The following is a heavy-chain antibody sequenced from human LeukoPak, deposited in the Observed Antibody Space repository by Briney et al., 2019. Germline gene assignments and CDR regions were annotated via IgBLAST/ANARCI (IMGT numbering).Heavy chain of an antibody. Sequence: GGSLTLSCAAYGFTFSSYGMHWVRQAPGQGLEWVVDISYDGSNKYYADSVKGRFTISRDNSKNTLYLQVNSLRAEDTAVFYCAKGRISGDAGLDYWGQGTLVTVSS. J-gene: IGHJ4*02. V-gene: IGHV3-30*18. D-gene: IGHD6-13*01. CDR3: AKGRISGDAGLDY. CDR1: GFTFSSYG. CDR2: ISYDGSNK.